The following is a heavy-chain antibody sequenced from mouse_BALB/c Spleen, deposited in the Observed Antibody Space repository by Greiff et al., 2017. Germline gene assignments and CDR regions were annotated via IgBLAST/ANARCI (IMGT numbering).Heavy chain of an antibody. V-gene: IGHV3-2*02. J-gene: IGHJ3*01. CDR3: ARYRGNYRSFAY. Sequence: VQLKESGPGLVKPSQSLSLTCTVTGYSITSDYAWNWIRQFPGNKLEWMGYISYSGSTSYNPSLKSRISITRDTSKNQFFLQLNSVTTEDTATYYCARYRGNYRSFAYWGQGTLVTVSA. D-gene: IGHD2-14*01. CDR2: ISYSGST. CDR1: GYSITSDYA.